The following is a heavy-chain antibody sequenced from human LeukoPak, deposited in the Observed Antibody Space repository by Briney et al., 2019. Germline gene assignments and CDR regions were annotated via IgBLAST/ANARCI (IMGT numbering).Heavy chain of an antibody. Sequence: GGSLRLSCAASGFTFSDYYMSWIRQAPGKGLEWVSYISSSSSYTNYADSVKGRLTISRDNAKNSLYLQMNSLRAEDTAVYYCARVSIARVVAATYFDYWGQGTLVTVSS. CDR3: ARVSIARVVAATYFDY. V-gene: IGHV3-11*03. CDR1: GFTFSDYY. J-gene: IGHJ4*02. CDR2: ISSSSSYT. D-gene: IGHD2-15*01.